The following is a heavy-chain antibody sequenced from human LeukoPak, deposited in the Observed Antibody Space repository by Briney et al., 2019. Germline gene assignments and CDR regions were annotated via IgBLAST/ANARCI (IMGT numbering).Heavy chain of an antibody. CDR1: GYSIRSGYH. V-gene: IGHV4-38-2*02. Sequence: PSETLSLTCDVSGYSIRSGYHCGWIQQAPGQGLAWIGTVYHNGNTYYNPSFRGRVTISVDTSKNQFYLRFYSVTDADTAVYYCARDPRWLTPDCTSPGCFVNWFDPWGQGTQVTVSS. D-gene: IGHD2-2*01. J-gene: IGHJ5*02. CDR2: VYHNGNT. CDR3: ARDPRWLTPDCTSPGCFVNWFDP.